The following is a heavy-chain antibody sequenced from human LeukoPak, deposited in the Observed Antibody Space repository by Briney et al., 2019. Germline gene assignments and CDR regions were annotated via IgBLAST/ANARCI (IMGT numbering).Heavy chain of an antibody. D-gene: IGHD1-26*01. Sequence: ASVKVSCKVSGYTLTELSMHWVRQAPGKGLEWMGGFDPEDGETIYAQKFQGRVTMTEDTSTDTAYMELSSLRSEDTAVYYCATDLLLYSGSYPNSYYFDHWGQGTLVTVSS. J-gene: IGHJ4*02. CDR1: GYTLTELS. V-gene: IGHV1-24*01. CDR2: FDPEDGET. CDR3: ATDLLLYSGSYPNSYYFDH.